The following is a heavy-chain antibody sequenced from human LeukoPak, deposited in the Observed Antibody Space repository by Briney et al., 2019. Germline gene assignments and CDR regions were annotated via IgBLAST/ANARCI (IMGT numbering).Heavy chain of an antibody. CDR3: VREGFYFFDF. CDR1: GFTFDDYG. Sequence: GGSLRLSCAASGFTFDDYGMSWVRQAPGKGLEWVSGINWNGGSTGYADSVKGRFTIFRDNAKDSVYLQMNSLRAEDSATYYCVREGFYFFDFWGQGTLVTVSS. CDR2: INWNGGST. V-gene: IGHV3-20*04. J-gene: IGHJ4*01.